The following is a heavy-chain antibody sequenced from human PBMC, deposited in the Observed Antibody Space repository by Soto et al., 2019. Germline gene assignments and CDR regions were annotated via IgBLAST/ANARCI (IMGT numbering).Heavy chain of an antibody. V-gene: IGHV3-48*03. CDR2: INTAGSTK. Sequence: GVSLILSCASAGFPFINFEMHWGLQAPGKGLEWVSYINTAGSTKYYAESVRGRFTISRDNASNSLFLQMNSLRAEDTAVYYCAMAECWSHDCLPAYYKDGRYVWG. CDR3: AMAECWSHDCLPAYYKDGRYV. D-gene: IGHD3-9*01. CDR1: GFPFINFE. J-gene: IGHJ6*03.